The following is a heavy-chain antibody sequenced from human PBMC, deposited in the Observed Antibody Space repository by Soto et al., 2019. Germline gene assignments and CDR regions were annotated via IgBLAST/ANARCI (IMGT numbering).Heavy chain of an antibody. D-gene: IGHD3-22*01. Sequence: GASVKVSCKASGYTFNNYDINWVRQATGQGLEWMGWINPTSANTGYAQKFQGRVTITRDTSTSTSYMELSSLTSEDTAVYYCARVTTTFVWFDPWGQGTLVTVSS. V-gene: IGHV1-8*01. CDR3: ARVTTTFVWFDP. J-gene: IGHJ5*02. CDR1: GYTFNNYD. CDR2: INPTSANT.